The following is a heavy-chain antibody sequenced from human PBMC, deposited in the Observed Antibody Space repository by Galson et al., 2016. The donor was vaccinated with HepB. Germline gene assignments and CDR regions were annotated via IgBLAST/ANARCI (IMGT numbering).Heavy chain of an antibody. D-gene: IGHD6-25*01. CDR3: ARMPGYSSAFDY. CDR2: ISSSGSAI. Sequence: SLRLSCAASGFTLRSYEMNWVRQAPGKGLEWLSYISSSGSAIYYADSVRGRFTISRDNAENSLFLQMNSLRVEDMGVYYCARMPGYSSAFDYWGRGTLVTVSS. CDR1: GFTLRSYE. V-gene: IGHV3-48*03. J-gene: IGHJ4*02.